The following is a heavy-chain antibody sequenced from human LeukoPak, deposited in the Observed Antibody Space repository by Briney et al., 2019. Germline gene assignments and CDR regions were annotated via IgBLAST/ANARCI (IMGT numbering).Heavy chain of an antibody. J-gene: IGHJ4*02. CDR3: ARGTRGTYSY. D-gene: IGHD1-26*01. V-gene: IGHV4-59*08. CDR2: IYHTGST. CDR1: GGSISSDH. Sequence: SETLSLTCTVSGGSISSDHWSWIRQPPGKGLEWIGYIYHTGSTDYNPSLKSRVTILVDTSKNQFSLKLSSVTAADTALYYCARGTRGTYSYWGQGTLATVSS.